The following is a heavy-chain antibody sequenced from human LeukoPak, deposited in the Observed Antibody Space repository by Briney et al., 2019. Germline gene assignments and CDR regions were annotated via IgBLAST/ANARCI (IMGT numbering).Heavy chain of an antibody. CDR1: GGSISSHY. V-gene: IGHV4-59*11. CDR3: ARDSGSYSSFDY. D-gene: IGHD1-26*01. J-gene: IGHJ4*02. CDR2: IYYSGST. Sequence: PSETLSLTCTVSGGSISSHYWSWIRQPPGKGLEWIGYIYYSGSTNYNPSLKSRVTMSVDTSNNQFSLTLTSVTAADTAVYYCARDSGSYSSFDYWGQGTLVTVSS.